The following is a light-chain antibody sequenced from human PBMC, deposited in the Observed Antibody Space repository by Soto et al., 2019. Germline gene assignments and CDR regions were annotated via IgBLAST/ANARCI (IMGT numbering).Light chain of an antibody. CDR1: QSIASF. J-gene: IGKJ1*01. Sequence: DIQMTQSPSSLSASVGDRITITCRPSQSIASFLNWYQQKPGKAPRLLIYSATNLYSGVPSRFSGSDAVTDFTLTISSLQPEDFATYYCQQANSFPITFGQGTKVDIK. CDR3: QQANSFPIT. CDR2: SAT. V-gene: IGKV1-39*01.